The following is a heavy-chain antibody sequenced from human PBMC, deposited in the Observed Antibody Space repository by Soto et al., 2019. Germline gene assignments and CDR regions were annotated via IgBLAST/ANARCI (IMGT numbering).Heavy chain of an antibody. J-gene: IGHJ6*02. CDR1: GGSVSSGSYY. V-gene: IGHV4-61*01. Sequence: SETLSLTCTVSGGSVSSGSYYWSWIRQPPGKGLEWIGYIYYSGSTNYNPSLKSRVTIPVDTSKNQFSLKLSSVTAADTAVYYCAGKYSSSWRYYYGMDVWGQGTTVTVSS. D-gene: IGHD6-13*01. CDR3: AGKYSSSWRYYYGMDV. CDR2: IYYSGST.